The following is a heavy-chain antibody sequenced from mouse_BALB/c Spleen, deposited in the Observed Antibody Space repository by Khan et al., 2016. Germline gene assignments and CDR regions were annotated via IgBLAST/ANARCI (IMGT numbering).Heavy chain of an antibody. J-gene: IGHJ1*01. CDR1: GFTFTDYY. Sequence: EVQLVESGGGLVQPGGSLRLSCATSGFTFTDYYMSWVRQPPGKALEWLGFIRNKANGYTTEYSASVKGRFTISRDNSQSILYLQMNTLRAEDSATYYCARRYGWYCDVWGAGTTVTVSS. CDR3: ARRYGWYCDV. V-gene: IGHV7-3*02. CDR2: IRNKANGYTT. D-gene: IGHD2-14*01.